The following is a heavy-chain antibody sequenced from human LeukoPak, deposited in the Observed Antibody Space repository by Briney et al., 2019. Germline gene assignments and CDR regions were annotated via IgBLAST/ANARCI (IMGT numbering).Heavy chain of an antibody. CDR3: AREGGGNNYYFDY. CDR2: INRSGTST. J-gene: IGHJ4*02. Sequence: GGSLKLSCAASGFTFSSYEMNWVRQAPGKGLEWVSYINRSGTSTYYADSVKGRFTISRDNAKNSLYLQMNSLRAEDTAVYYCAREGGGNNYYFDYWGQGTLVTVSS. CDR1: GFTFSSYE. D-gene: IGHD5-24*01. V-gene: IGHV3-48*03.